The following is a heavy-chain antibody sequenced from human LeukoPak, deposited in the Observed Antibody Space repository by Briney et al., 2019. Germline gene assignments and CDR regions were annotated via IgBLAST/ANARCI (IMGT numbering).Heavy chain of an antibody. Sequence: SETLSLTCAVYGGSFSGYYWSWIRQPPGKGLEWIGEINHSGSTNYNPSLRSRVTISVDTSKNQFSLKLSSVTAADTAVYYCARESAYYDSSALPSTSFDYWGQGTLVTVSS. CDR3: ARESAYYDSSALPSTSFDY. CDR1: GGSFSGYY. J-gene: IGHJ4*02. D-gene: IGHD3-22*01. V-gene: IGHV4-34*01. CDR2: INHSGST.